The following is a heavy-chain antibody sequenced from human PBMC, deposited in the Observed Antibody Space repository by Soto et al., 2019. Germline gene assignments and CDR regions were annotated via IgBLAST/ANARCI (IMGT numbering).Heavy chain of an antibody. CDR2: INPSGGST. J-gene: IGHJ6*02. CDR3: AIKMSYYVMLTGYPPPHPDDSDGMDV. D-gene: IGHD3-9*01. V-gene: IGHV1-46*01. CDR1: GYTFTSYY. Sequence: ASVKVSCKASGYTFTSYYMHWVRQAPGQGLEWMGIINPSGGSTSYAQKFQGRVTMTRDTSTSTVYMELSSLRSEDTAVYYCAIKMSYYVMLTGYPPPHPDDSDGMDVWAQGTTVTVSS.